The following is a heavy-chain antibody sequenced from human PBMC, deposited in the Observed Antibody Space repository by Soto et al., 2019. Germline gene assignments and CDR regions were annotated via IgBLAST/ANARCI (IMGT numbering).Heavy chain of an antibody. D-gene: IGHD2-21*01. CDR1: LCTFSSIA. J-gene: IGHJ3*02. Sequence: VTLRLSCPASLCTFSSIAMRLLRQAPGEGLECVSAMSGSGGTTYYAVSMKGRFTIASVTSKNLLYLQMSSLRAEDTVVYYCAGPLFYSPYPAWLQRQNDAFENWGQGTMLTVSS. CDR2: MSGSGGTT. CDR3: AGPLFYSPYPAWLQRQNDAFEN. V-gene: IGHV3-23*01.